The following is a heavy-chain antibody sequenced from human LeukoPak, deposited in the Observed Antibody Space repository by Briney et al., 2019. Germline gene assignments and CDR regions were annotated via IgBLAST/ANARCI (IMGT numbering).Heavy chain of an antibody. CDR2: IKQDGSEK. V-gene: IGHV3-7*01. CDR3: ARVRVYGDSERDY. J-gene: IGHJ4*02. D-gene: IGHD4-17*01. CDR1: GFIFRSYW. Sequence: GGSLRLSCAASGFIFRSYWMNWVRQAPGKGLEWVANIKQDGSEKYYVDSVKGRFTISRDNAKNSRYLQMNSLRVEDTAVYYCARVRVYGDSERDYWGQGTLVTVSS.